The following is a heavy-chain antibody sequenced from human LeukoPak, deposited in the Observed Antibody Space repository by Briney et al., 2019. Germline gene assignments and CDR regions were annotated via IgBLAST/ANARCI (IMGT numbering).Heavy chain of an antibody. V-gene: IGHV3-66*04. J-gene: IGHJ4*02. CDR2: INSGGST. D-gene: IGHD6-13*01. Sequence: GGSLRLSCAASGFTVSSNYMSWVRQAPGEGLEWVSVINSGGSTYYADSVKGRFTISKDNSKNTLYPQMNSLRAEDTAVYYCARHSSSWEPDYWGQGTLVTVSS. CDR1: GFTVSSNY. CDR3: ARHSSSWEPDY.